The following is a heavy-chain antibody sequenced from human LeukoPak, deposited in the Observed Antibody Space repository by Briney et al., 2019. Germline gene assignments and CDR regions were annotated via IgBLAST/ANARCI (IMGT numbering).Heavy chain of an antibody. CDR1: GFTFDDYA. D-gene: IGHD3-22*01. CDR3: AKLGYYYDSSGYEDDY. V-gene: IGHV3-9*01. Sequence: PGGSLRLSCAASGFTFDDYAMHWVRHAPGKGLEWVSGVSWNSGSIGYADSVKGRFTISRDNAKNSLYLQMNSLRAEDTALYYCAKLGYYYDSSGYEDDYWGQGTLVTVSS. J-gene: IGHJ4*02. CDR2: VSWNSGSI.